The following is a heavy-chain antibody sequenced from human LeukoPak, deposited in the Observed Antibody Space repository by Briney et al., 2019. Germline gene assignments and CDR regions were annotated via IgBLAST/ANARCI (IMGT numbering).Heavy chain of an antibody. CDR1: GYTFIIYY. V-gene: IGHV1-46*01. CDR2: INPSGGST. CDR3: ARAKQLFDY. D-gene: IGHD1-1*01. J-gene: IGHJ4*02. Sequence: ASVKVSCKASGYTFIIYYIHWVRQAPGQGLEWMGIINPSGGSTSYAQKFQRRVTMTRDTSTSTVYMELSRLRSEDTAVYYCARAKQLFDYWGQGTLLTVSS.